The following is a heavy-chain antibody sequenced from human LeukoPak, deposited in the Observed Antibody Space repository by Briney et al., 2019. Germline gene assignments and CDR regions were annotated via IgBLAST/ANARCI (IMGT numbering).Heavy chain of an antibody. CDR1: GYTFTSYA. CDR2: INTNTGNP. D-gene: IGHD3-22*01. Sequence: ASVKVSCKASGYTFTSYAMNWVRQAPGQGLEWMGWINTNTGNPTYAQGFTGRFVFSLDTSVSTAYLQISSLKAEDTAVYYCARDVLLPAPYYYDSSGYYRISDYWGQGTLVTVSS. V-gene: IGHV7-4-1*02. CDR3: ARDVLLPAPYYYDSSGYYRISDY. J-gene: IGHJ4*02.